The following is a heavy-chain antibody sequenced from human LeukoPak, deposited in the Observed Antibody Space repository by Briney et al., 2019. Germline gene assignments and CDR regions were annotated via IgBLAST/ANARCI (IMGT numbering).Heavy chain of an antibody. V-gene: IGHV1-18*01. CDR2: ISAYKGNT. CDR3: AREMITVTTFFDY. Sequence: ASVKVSCKASGDTFTNYSINWVRQAPGQGLEWMGRISAYKGNTSNVQNIQGRVTMTTDTSTSTAYMDLRSLRSDDTAVYYCAREMITVTTFFDYWGQGTLVTVSS. CDR1: GDTFTNYS. J-gene: IGHJ4*02. D-gene: IGHD4-17*01.